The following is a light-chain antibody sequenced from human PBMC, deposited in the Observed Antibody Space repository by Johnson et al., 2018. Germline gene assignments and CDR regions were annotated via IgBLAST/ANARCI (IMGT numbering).Light chain of an antibody. V-gene: IGLV1-51*02. J-gene: IGLJ1*01. Sequence: QSVLTQPPSVSAAPGQKVTISCSGSSSNIGNNYVSWYQQLPGTAPKLLIYENNKRPSGIPDRFSGSKSGTSATLALTGLQTADEADYYCGTWDSSLSAGNVFGTGTKVTVL. CDR2: ENN. CDR3: GTWDSSLSAGNV. CDR1: SSNIGNNY.